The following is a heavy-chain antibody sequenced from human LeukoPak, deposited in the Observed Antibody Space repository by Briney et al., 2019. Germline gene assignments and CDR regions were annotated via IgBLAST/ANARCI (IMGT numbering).Heavy chain of an antibody. Sequence: GGSLRLSCAASGFNLNSYMLNWVRQALGKGLEWVSSISSTGSYIYYADSVKGRFTISRDNSKNTLYLQLNSLRAEDTAVYYCARDLRVGAAHWGQGTLVTVSS. CDR1: GFNLNSYM. D-gene: IGHD1-26*01. V-gene: IGHV3-21*01. J-gene: IGHJ4*02. CDR2: ISSTGSYI. CDR3: ARDLRVGAAH.